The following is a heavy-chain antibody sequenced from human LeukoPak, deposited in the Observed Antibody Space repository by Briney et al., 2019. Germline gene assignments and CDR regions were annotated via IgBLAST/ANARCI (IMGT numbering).Heavy chain of an antibody. CDR3: AKRSGSPHNFDY. Sequence: PGGSLRLSCAASGFSFREHDMHWVRQTPGKGLEWVSLISGDGGNKHYADSVRGRFTISRDNSKNLLSLQMNSLRGDDTALYFCAKRSGSPHNFDYWGQGALVTVSS. CDR1: GFSFREHD. CDR2: ISGDGGNK. V-gene: IGHV3-43*02. J-gene: IGHJ4*02. D-gene: IGHD1-1*01.